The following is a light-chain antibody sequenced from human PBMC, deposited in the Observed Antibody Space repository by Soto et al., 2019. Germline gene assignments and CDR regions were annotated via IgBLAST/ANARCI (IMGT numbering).Light chain of an antibody. CDR1: SPNIGSNG. CDR2: TNN. Sequence: QSVLTQPHSASGTPGQTVTISCSGSSPNIGSNGVHWFQQLPGTAPKLLTSTNNPRFFGSKSGTSASLAISGLQSEDEATYYCATWDDGLNALVFGGGTKLTVL. CDR3: ATWDDGLNALV. J-gene: IGLJ3*02. V-gene: IGLV1-44*01.